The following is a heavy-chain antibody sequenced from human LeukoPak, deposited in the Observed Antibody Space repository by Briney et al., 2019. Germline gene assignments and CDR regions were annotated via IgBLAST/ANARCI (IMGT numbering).Heavy chain of an antibody. CDR3: ARVVVVPAAIRDYYYYYMDV. V-gene: IGHV4-61*02. D-gene: IGHD2-2*02. CDR2: IYTSGST. CDR1: GGSISSSSYY. Sequence: SETLSLTCTVSGGSISSSSYYWSWIRQPAGKGLEWIGRIYTSGSTNYNPSLKSRVTISVDTSKNQFSLKLSSVTAADTAVYYCARVVVVPAAIRDYYYYYMDVWGKGTTVTVSS. J-gene: IGHJ6*03.